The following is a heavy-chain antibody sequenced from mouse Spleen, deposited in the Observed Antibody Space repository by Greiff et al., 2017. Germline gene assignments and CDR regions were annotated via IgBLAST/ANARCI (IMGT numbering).Heavy chain of an antibody. CDR2: IDPETGGT. D-gene: IGHD2-1*01. J-gene: IGHJ2*01. CDR1: GYTFTDYE. CDR3: TRGYYGNHLDY. V-gene: IGHV1-15*01. Sequence: QVQLQQSGAELVRPGASVTLSCKASGYTFTDYEMHWVKQTPVHGLEWIGAIDPETGGTAYNQKFKGKAILTADKSSSTAYMELRSLTSEDSAVYYCTRGYYGNHLDYWGQGTTLTVSS.